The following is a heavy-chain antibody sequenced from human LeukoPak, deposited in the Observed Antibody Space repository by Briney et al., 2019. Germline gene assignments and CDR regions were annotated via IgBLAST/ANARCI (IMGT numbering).Heavy chain of an antibody. CDR1: GYTLTGYY. D-gene: IGHD6-13*01. CDR3: ARAGYSSYSHNYYMDV. CDR2: INPNSGGT. J-gene: IGHJ6*03. V-gene: IGHV1-2*02. Sequence: GASVKVSCKASGYTLTGYYMHWVRQAPGQGLKWMGWINPNSGGTNYAQKFQGRVTMTRDTSISTAYMDLSRLRSDDTAVYYCARAGYSSYSHNYYMDVWGKGTTVTVSS.